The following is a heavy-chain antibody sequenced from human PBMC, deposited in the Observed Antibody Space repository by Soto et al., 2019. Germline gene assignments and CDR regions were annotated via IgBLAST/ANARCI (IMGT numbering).Heavy chain of an antibody. D-gene: IGHD3-16*01. V-gene: IGHV1-18*01. CDR1: GYAFTNYG. J-gene: IGHJ4*02. CDR2: ISGYNGNT. CDR3: ARYMIVFGGVEGAPDY. Sequence: QVQLVQSGAEVKKPGASVKVSCKASGYAFTNYGISWVRQAPGQGLEWMGWISGYNGNTNYVQKLQGRVTMTTDTSTNTAYMELRSLRSDDTAVYYCARYMIVFGGVEGAPDYWGQGTLVTVSS.